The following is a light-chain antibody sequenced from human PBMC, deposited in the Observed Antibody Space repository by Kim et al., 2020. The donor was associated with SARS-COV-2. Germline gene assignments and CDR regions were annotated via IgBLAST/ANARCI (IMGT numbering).Light chain of an antibody. CDR1: SGSIASNY. CDR3: PSYDSSNPVV. CDR2: EDN. V-gene: IGLV6-57*04. J-gene: IGLJ2*01. Sequence: LTQPHSVSESPGKTVTISCTRSSGSIASNYVQWYQLRPGSAPTTVIYEDNQRPSGVPDRFSGSIDSSSNSASLTISGLKTEDEAGYYRPSYDSSNPVVFGGGTQLTVL.